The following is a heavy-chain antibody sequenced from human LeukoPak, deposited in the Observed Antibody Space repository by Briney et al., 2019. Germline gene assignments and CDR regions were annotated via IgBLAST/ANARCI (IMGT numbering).Heavy chain of an antibody. V-gene: IGHV4-59*01. D-gene: IGHD3-10*01. CDR3: ARELGPYGSGSYYQHYNWFDP. J-gene: IGHJ5*02. CDR2: IYYSGST. Sequence: SSETLSLTCTVSGGSISSYYWSWIRQPPGKGLEWIGYIYYSGSTNYNPSLKSRVTISVDTSKNQFSLKLSSVTAADTAVYYCARELGPYGSGSYYQHYNWFDPWGQGTLVTVSS. CDR1: GGSISSYY.